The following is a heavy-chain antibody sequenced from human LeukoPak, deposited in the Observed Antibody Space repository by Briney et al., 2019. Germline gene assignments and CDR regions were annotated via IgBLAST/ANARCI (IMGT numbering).Heavy chain of an antibody. CDR3: ARDLAVAGTYDAFDI. J-gene: IGHJ3*02. CDR1: GFTVSSNY. CDR2: IYSGGST. V-gene: IGHV3-53*01. D-gene: IGHD6-19*01. Sequence: GGSLRLSCAASGFTVSSNYMSWVRQAPGKGLEWVSVIYSGGSTYYADSVKGRFTISRDNSKNTLYLQMNSLRAEDTAVYYCARDLAVAGTYDAFDIWGQGTMVTVSS.